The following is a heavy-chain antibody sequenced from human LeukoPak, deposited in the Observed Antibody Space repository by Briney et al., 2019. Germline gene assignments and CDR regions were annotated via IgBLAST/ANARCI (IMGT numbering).Heavy chain of an antibody. D-gene: IGHD7-27*01. Sequence: SETLSLTCSVSGGSISNYXWTWIXQPPGXXLEWIGYIYSSGSTYYNPSLKSRVTISVDTSKNRFSLKLSTVTAADTAVYYCARRPTGDPKFDYWGQGTLVTVSS. CDR2: IYSSGST. CDR3: ARRPTGDPKFDY. V-gene: IGHV4-59*08. CDR1: GGSISNYX. J-gene: IGHJ4*02.